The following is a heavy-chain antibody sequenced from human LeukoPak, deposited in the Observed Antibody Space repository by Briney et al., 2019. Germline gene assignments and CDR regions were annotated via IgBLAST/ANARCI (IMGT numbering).Heavy chain of an antibody. J-gene: IGHJ5*02. D-gene: IGHD3-10*01. CDR3: ARDRALWFRTRDYNWFDP. V-gene: IGHV3-30*01. CDR1: GFTFSSYA. CDR2: ISYDGSNK. Sequence: GRSLRLSCAASGFTFSSYAMHWVRQAPGKGLEWVAVISYDGSNKYYADSVKGRFTISRDNSKNTLYLQMNSLRAEDTAVYYCARDRALWFRTRDYNWFDPWGQGTLVTVSS.